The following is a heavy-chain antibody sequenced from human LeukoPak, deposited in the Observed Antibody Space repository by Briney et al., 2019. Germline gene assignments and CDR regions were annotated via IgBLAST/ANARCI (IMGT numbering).Heavy chain of an antibody. J-gene: IGHJ1*01. V-gene: IGHV1-2*02. D-gene: IGHD3-10*01. Sequence: ASVKVSCKASGYTFTGYYMHWVRQAPGQGLEWMGWINPNSGGTNYAQKFQGRVTMTRDTSISTAYMELSRLRSDDTAVYYCARDGSGFKAYFQHWGQGTLVTVSS. CDR2: INPNSGGT. CDR3: ARDGSGFKAYFQH. CDR1: GYTFTGYY.